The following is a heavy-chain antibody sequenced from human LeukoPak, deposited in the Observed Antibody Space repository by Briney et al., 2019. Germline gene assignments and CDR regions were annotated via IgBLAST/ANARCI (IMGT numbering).Heavy chain of an antibody. D-gene: IGHD3-10*01. CDR1: GGSFSGYY. Sequence: SETLSLTCAVYGGSFSGYYWSWIRQPPGKGLEWIGEINHSGSTNYNPSLKSRVTISVDTSKNQFSLKLSSVTAADTAVYYCARGGSGYYGSGSSIDYWGQGTLVTVSS. CDR2: INHSGST. J-gene: IGHJ4*02. V-gene: IGHV4-34*01. CDR3: ARGGSGYYGSGSSIDY.